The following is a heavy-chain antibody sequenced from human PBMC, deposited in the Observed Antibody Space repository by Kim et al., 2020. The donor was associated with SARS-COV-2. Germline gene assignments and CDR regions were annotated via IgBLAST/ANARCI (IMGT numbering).Heavy chain of an antibody. CDR2: IYYSGST. Sequence: SETLSLTCTVSGGSISSSSYYWGWNRQPPGKGLEWIGSIYYSGSTYYNPSLKSRVTISVDTSKNQFSLKLSSVTAADTAVYYCARLGYSYGHFDYLGQGT. J-gene: IGHJ4*02. CDR1: GGSISSSSYY. D-gene: IGHD5-18*01. CDR3: ARLGYSYGHFDY. V-gene: IGHV4-39*01.